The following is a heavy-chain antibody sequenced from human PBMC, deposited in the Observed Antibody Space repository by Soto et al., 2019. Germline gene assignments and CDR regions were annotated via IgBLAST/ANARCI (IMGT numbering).Heavy chain of an antibody. J-gene: IGHJ3*01. V-gene: IGHV3-11*01. CDR3: WRERAGTRDFQHNTFDL. CDR2: IDRNGDFV. D-gene: IGHD6-19*01. CDR1: GFSFSVYY. Sequence: QVQLVESGGGLVKPGGSLRLSCAASGFSFSVYYMAWFRQAPGSGLEWISSIDRNGDFVYYADSVKGRFTISRDYAKSSLYLQMDSLRAEDTAVYYCWRERAGTRDFQHNTFDLWGQGTMVTVAS.